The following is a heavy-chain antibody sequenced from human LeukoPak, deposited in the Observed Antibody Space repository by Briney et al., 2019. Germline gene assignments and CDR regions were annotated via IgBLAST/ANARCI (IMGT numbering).Heavy chain of an antibody. D-gene: IGHD4-17*01. V-gene: IGHV1-69*05. Sequence: SVKVSCKASGGTFSSYAISWVRQAPGQWLEWMGRIIPIFGTANSAQKFQGRVTITTDESTSTAYMELSSLRSEDTAVYYCARDTATIYGDSDPNWFDPWGQGTLVTVSS. CDR1: GGTFSSYA. J-gene: IGHJ5*02. CDR2: IIPIFGTA. CDR3: ARDTATIYGDSDPNWFDP.